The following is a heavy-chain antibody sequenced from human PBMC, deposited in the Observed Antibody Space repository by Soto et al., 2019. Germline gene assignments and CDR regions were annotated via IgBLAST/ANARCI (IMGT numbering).Heavy chain of an antibody. CDR1: GYTFTSYY. CDR2: INPSGGST. Sequence: ASVKVSCKASGYTFTSYYMHWVRQAPGQGLEWMGIINPSGGSTSYAQKFQSRVTMTRDTSTSTVYMELSSLRSEDTAVYYCARSVPYYDSSGFFDYWGQGTLVTVS. V-gene: IGHV1-46*01. J-gene: IGHJ4*02. D-gene: IGHD3-22*01. CDR3: ARSVPYYDSSGFFDY.